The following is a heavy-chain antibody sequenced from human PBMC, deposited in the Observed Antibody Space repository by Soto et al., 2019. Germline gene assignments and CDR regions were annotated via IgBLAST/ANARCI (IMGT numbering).Heavy chain of an antibody. CDR2: IYYSGST. J-gene: IGHJ5*02. V-gene: IGHV4-31*03. Sequence: QVQLQESGPGLVKPSQTLSLTCTVSGGSISSGGYYWSWIRQHPGKVLEWIGYIYYSGSTYYNPSLMTRVTISVDASKYQFSLTLRSVTASDRAVYSCARSVTPWGPGGPVTV. CDR1: GGSISSGGYY. D-gene: IGHD3-10*01. CDR3: ARSVTP.